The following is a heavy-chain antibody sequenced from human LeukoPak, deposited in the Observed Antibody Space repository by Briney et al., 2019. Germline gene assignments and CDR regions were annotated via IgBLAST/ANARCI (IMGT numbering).Heavy chain of an antibody. V-gene: IGHV4-34*01. D-gene: IGHD3-10*02. J-gene: IGHJ6*02. CDR3: ARGLMFESLLFSRRDYYYGMDV. CDR1: GVSFSGYY. CDR2: INHSGST. Sequence: WETLSLTCAVYGVSFSGYYLSWIRQPPGKGLEWIVEINHSGSTNYNPSLKSRVTISVDTSKNQCSLKLSSVTAENTAVYYCARGLMFESLLFSRRDYYYGMDVWGQGTTVTVSS.